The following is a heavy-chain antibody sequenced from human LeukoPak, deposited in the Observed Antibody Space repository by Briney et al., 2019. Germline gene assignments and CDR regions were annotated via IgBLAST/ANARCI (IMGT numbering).Heavy chain of an antibody. J-gene: IGHJ5*02. V-gene: IGHV3-15*01. CDR2: IKSKTDGGTT. D-gene: IGHD6-19*01. Sequence: PGGSLRLSCAASGFTFSNAWMSWVRQAPGKGLEWVGRIKSKTDGGTTDYAAPVKGRFTISRDDSKNTLYLQMNSLRAEDTAIYYCAKDPRQWQVGWFDPWGQGTLVTVSS. CDR1: GFTFSNAW. CDR3: AKDPRQWQVGWFDP.